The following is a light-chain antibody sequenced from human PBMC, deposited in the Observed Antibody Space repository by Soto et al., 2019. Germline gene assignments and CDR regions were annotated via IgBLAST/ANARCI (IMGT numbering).Light chain of an antibody. CDR3: AAWDDSLNGVV. V-gene: IGLV1-44*01. CDR2: NTY. CDR1: SSNIGSHT. Sequence: QSVLTQPPSASGTPGQRVTISCSGSSSNIGSHTVNWYQQLPGTAPRLLIYNTYYRPSGVPDRFSGSKSGTSASLAISGLQYEDEADYYCAAWDDSLNGVVFGGGTKLTVL. J-gene: IGLJ3*02.